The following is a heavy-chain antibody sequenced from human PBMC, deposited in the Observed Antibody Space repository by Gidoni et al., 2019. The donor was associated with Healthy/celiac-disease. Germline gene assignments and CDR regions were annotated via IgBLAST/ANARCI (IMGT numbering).Heavy chain of an antibody. V-gene: IGHV3-11*05. CDR2: ISSSSSYT. D-gene: IGHD3-22*01. CDR1: VFTFSASY. J-gene: IGHJ4*02. CDR3: ARDRISGTDYYDSSGYYPV. Sequence: QVQLVGSGGGLVKLGGSLSLSGAASVFTFSASYLSWIRQAPGKGLEWVSYISSSSSYTNYADSVKGRFTISRDNAKNSLYLQMNSLRAEDTAVYYCARDRISGTDYYDSSGYYPVWGQGTLVTVSS.